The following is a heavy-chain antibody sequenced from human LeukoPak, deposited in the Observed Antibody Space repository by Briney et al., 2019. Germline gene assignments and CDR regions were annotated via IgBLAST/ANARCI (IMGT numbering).Heavy chain of an antibody. Sequence: GGSLRLSCAASGFTFSSYAMSWVRQAPGKGLEWVSAISGSGGSTYYADSVKGRFTISRDNSKNSLYLQMNSLRAEDTALYYCAKDIYNYYDSSGYGYWGQGTLVTVSS. J-gene: IGHJ4*02. CDR1: GFTFSSYA. V-gene: IGHV3-23*01. CDR3: AKDIYNYYDSSGYGY. CDR2: ISGSGGST. D-gene: IGHD3-22*01.